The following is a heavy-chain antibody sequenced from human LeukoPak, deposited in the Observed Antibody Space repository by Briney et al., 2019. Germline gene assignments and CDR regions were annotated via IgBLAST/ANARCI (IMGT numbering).Heavy chain of an antibody. V-gene: IGHV1-2*06. D-gene: IGHD2-2*02. CDR1: GYTFTSYY. CDR2: INPNSGGT. CDR3: ARAIVPASIRDY. Sequence: GASVKVSCKASGYTFTSYYMHWVRQAPGQGLEWMGRINPNSGGTNYAQKFQGRVTMTRDTSISTAYMELNSLRSDDTAVYYCARAIVPASIRDYWGQGTLVTVSS. J-gene: IGHJ4*02.